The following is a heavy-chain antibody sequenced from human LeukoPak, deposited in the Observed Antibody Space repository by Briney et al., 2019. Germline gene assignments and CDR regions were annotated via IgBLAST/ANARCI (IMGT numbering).Heavy chain of an antibody. V-gene: IGHV3-21*01. CDR3: AREMGADFKPYYFDY. Sequence: GGSLRLSCAASGFTFSNYAMSWVRQAPGKGLEWVSSISSLSTFIYYADSVKGRFTISRDNTKNSLYLQMNSLRAEDTAVYYCAREMGADFKPYYFDYWGQGTLVTVSS. D-gene: IGHD5-24*01. J-gene: IGHJ4*02. CDR2: ISSLSTFI. CDR1: GFTFSNYA.